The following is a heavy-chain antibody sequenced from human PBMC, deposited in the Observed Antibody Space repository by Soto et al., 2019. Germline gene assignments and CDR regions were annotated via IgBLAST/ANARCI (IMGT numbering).Heavy chain of an antibody. D-gene: IGHD6-13*01. CDR3: AREAGYQNLVGQQLPDY. Sequence: GGSLRLSCAASGFTFSNYGMHWVRQAPGKGLEWVAGIWHDGSNKYYAESVKGRFTISRDNSKNTLSLQMNSLRAEDTAVYYCAREAGYQNLVGQQLPDYWGQGTLVTVSS. CDR1: GFTFSNYG. J-gene: IGHJ4*02. CDR2: IWHDGSNK. V-gene: IGHV3-33*01.